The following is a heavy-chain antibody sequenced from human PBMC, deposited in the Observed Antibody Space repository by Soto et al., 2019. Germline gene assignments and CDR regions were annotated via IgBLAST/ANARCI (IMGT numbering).Heavy chain of an antibody. J-gene: IGHJ6*02. CDR1: GGSISSSSYY. CDR2: IYYSGST. Sequence: QLQLQESGPGLVKPSETLSLTCTVSGGSISSSSYYWGWIRQPPGKGLEWIGSIYYSGSTYYNPSLKSRVPLPVATSKNQFSLKLSSVTAADTAVYYCARDEGSIAAMDVWGQGTTVTVSS. CDR3: ARDEGSIAAMDV. V-gene: IGHV4-39*02. D-gene: IGHD6-13*01.